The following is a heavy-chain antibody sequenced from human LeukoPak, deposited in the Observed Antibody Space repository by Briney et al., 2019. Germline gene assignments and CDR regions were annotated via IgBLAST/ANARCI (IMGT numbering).Heavy chain of an antibody. V-gene: IGHV4-34*01. J-gene: IGHJ3*02. Sequence: PSETLSLTCAVYGGSFSGYYWSWIRQPPGKGLEWIGEINHSGSTNYNPSLKSRVTISVDTSKNQFSLKLSSVTAADTAVYYCARPVFYRYGGSYLCVFDIWGQGTMATASS. D-gene: IGHD1-26*01. CDR2: INHSGST. CDR3: ARPVFYRYGGSYLCVFDI. CDR1: GGSFSGYY.